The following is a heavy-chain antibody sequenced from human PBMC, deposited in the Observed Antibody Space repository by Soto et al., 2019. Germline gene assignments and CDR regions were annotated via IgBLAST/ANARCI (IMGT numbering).Heavy chain of an antibody. CDR2: IKQDGSEK. Sequence: TGGSLRLSCAASGFTFNTYWMSWVRQAPGKGLEWVANIKQDGSEKYYVDSVKGRFTISRDNAKNSLDLQMNSLRAEDTAVYYCATWTLWFGGVPGAFDIWGQGTVVTVSS. CDR1: GFTFNTYW. J-gene: IGHJ3*02. D-gene: IGHD3-10*01. CDR3: ATWTLWFGGVPGAFDI. V-gene: IGHV3-7*01.